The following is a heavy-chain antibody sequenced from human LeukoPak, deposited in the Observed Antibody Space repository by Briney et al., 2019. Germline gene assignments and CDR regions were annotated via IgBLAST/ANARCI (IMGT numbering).Heavy chain of an antibody. CDR1: GFTFSSYS. CDR3: ARGPGQQQLVFFQFDP. D-gene: IGHD6-13*01. Sequence: GGSLRLSCAASGFTFSSYSMNWVRQAPGKGLEWVSSISSSSSYIYYADSVKGRFTISRDNAKNSLYLQMNSLRAEDTAVYYCARGPGQQQLVFFQFDPWGQGTLVTVSS. V-gene: IGHV3-21*01. CDR2: ISSSSSYI. J-gene: IGHJ5*02.